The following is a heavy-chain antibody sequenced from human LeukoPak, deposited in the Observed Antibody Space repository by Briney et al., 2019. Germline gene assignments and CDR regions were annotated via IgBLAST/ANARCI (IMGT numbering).Heavy chain of an antibody. CDR1: GFTFSTSD. CDR3: TRLGYCSPGVCYFDY. CDR2: ISGSGGGT. D-gene: IGHD2-8*01. Sequence: GGSLRLSCATSGFTFSTSDMHWVRQAPGKGLEWVSAISGSGGGTYYADSVKGRFTISRDNSKNTAYLQMNSLTTEDTAMYYCTRLGYCSPGVCYFDYWGQGTLVTVSS. J-gene: IGHJ4*02. V-gene: IGHV3-23*01.